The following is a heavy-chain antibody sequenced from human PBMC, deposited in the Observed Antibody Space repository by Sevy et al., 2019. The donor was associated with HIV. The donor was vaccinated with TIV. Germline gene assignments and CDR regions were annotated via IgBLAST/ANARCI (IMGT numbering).Heavy chain of an antibody. V-gene: IGHV4-39*01. CDR2: IYYSGST. CDR3: ARRGGYYDSSGYYPYYFDY. CDR1: GGSISSSSYY. D-gene: IGHD3-22*01. Sequence: SETLSLTCTVSGGSISSSSYYWGWIRQPPGKGLEWIGSIYYSGSTYYNPSLKSRVTISVDTSKNQSSLELSSVTAADTAVYYGARRGGYYDSSGYYPYYFDYWGQGTLVTVSS. J-gene: IGHJ4*02.